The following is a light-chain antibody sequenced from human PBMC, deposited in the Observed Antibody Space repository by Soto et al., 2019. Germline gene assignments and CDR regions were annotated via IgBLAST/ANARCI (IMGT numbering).Light chain of an antibody. V-gene: IGKV3-15*01. J-gene: IGKJ1*01. CDR2: GAS. Sequence: EVVMTQSTATLSLSPGERATLSCRASQGVSNHLAWYQQKPGQAPRLLIYGASTRATGIPARFSGSGSGTEFTLTISSLQSEDFAVYYCQQYYNLPPWTFGQGTKVEIK. CDR3: QQYYNLPPWT. CDR1: QGVSNH.